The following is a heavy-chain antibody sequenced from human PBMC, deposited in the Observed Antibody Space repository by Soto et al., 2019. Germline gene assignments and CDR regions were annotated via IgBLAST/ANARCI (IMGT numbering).Heavy chain of an antibody. CDR2: IWYDGSNK. CDR1: GFTFSSYG. V-gene: IGHV3-33*01. J-gene: IGHJ6*02. D-gene: IGHD6-13*01. Sequence: QPGGSLRLSCAASGFTFSSYGMHWVRQAPGKGLEWVAVIWYDGSNKYYADSVKGRFTISRDNSKNTLYLQMNSLRAEDTAVYYCARDGEQQLVPPYYYGMDVWGQGTTVTVSS. CDR3: ARDGEQQLVPPYYYGMDV.